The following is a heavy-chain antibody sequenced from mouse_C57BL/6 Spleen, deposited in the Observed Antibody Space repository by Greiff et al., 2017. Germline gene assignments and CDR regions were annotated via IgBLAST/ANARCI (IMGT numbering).Heavy chain of an antibody. D-gene: IGHD2-3*01. Sequence: EVKVEESGGGLVKPGGSLKLSCAASGFTFSSYAMSWVRQTPEKRLEWVATISDGGSYTYYPDNVKGRFTITRDNAKNNLYLQMSHLKSEDTAMYYCARGDGYYLFAYWGQGTLVTVSA. CDR3: ARGDGYYLFAY. CDR2: ISDGGSYT. CDR1: GFTFSSYA. V-gene: IGHV5-4*03. J-gene: IGHJ3*01.